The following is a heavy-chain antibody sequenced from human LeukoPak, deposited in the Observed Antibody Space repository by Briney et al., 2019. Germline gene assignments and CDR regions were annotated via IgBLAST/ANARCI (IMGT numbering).Heavy chain of an antibody. CDR3: ARDRRRELLHAFGI. V-gene: IGHV4-59*01. J-gene: IGHJ3*02. CDR1: GGSFTTYY. D-gene: IGHD3-10*01. Sequence: NSSETLSLTCTVTGGSFTTYYWSWIRQPPGKGLEWIAYIDYSGITNYNPSLKSRVSISVDASKNQFSLRLSSVTAADAAVYYCARDRRRELLHAFGIWGQGTMVTVSS. CDR2: IDYSGIT.